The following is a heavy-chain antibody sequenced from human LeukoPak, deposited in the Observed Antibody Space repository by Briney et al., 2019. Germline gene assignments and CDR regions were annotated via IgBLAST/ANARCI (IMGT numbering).Heavy chain of an antibody. Sequence: SVKVPCKACGYTFNGYYIHWVRQAPGQGLGWMGRINPNSGDTHPAQKLQDRVTKNWDKSVNTAHLEEGRVSCADTGVFYCARLAGTGRAQIMITYCGQGTLVTAPS. V-gene: IGHV1-2*05. D-gene: IGHD3-16*01. CDR3: ARLAGTGRAQIMITY. CDR2: INPNSGDT. J-gene: IGHJ4*02. CDR1: GYTFNGYY.